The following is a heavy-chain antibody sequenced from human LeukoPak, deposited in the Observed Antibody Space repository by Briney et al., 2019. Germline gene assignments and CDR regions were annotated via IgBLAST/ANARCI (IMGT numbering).Heavy chain of an antibody. CDR1: GFTFSTYY. CDR2: ISTSSSYI. J-gene: IGHJ4*02. Sequence: PGGSLRLSCAATGFTFSTYYMNWVRQAPGKGLEWVSSISTSSSYIYYADAVKGRFTISRDNAKNSLYLQINSLRAEDTAVYYCATRIAVAGTVYWGQGTLVTVSS. V-gene: IGHV3-21*04. CDR3: ATRIAVAGTVY. D-gene: IGHD6-19*01.